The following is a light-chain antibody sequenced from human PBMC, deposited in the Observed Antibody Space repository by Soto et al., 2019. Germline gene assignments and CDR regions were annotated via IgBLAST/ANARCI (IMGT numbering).Light chain of an antibody. CDR2: DAS. V-gene: IGKV3-11*01. CDR3: QHRSNWPPT. CDR1: QSVSIY. J-gene: IGKJ4*02. Sequence: DIVLTQSPATLSLSPGERATLSCRASQSVSIYLAWYQQKPGQAPRLLIYDASNRATGIPARFSGSGSGTDFTLTISSLEPDDFAVYFCQHRSNWPPTFGGGTKVEIK.